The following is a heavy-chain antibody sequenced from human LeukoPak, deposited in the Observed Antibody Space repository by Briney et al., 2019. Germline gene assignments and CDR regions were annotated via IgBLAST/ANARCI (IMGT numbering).Heavy chain of an antibody. V-gene: IGHV4-39*01. D-gene: IGHD6-19*01. CDR1: GGSVSSSSYY. J-gene: IGHJ4*02. Sequence: PSETLSLTCTVSGGSVSSSSYYWGWIRQPPGKGLEWIGSIYYTGSTYYNPSLKSRVTISVDTSKNQFSLKLSSVTAADTAVYYCARVPDLRGRSSRIAVAGTDFDYWGQGTLVTVSS. CDR3: ARVPDLRGRSSRIAVAGTDFDY. CDR2: IYYTGST.